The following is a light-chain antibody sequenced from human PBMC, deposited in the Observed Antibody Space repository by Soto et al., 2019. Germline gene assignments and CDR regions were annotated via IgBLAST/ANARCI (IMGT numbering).Light chain of an antibody. V-gene: IGLV2-14*01. Sequence: QSALTQPASVSGSPGQSITISCTGTSSDVGGYNYVSWYQPHPGKAPKLMIYDVSNRPSGISNRFSGSKSGNTASLTISGLQAEDEADYYCNSYTSSSTVVFGGGTKVTVL. CDR1: SSDVGGYNY. CDR2: DVS. CDR3: NSYTSSSTVV. J-gene: IGLJ2*01.